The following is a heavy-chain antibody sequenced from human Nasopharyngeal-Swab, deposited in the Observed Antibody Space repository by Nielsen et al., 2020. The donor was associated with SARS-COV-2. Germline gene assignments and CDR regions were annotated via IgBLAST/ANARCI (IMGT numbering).Heavy chain of an antibody. CDR1: GYTFTGYY. V-gene: IGHV1-2*06. Sequence: ASVKVSCKASGYTFTGYYIHWVRQAPGQGLEWMGRINPYSGGTNYAQKFQGRVTMTRDTSISTAYMELSRLRSDDTAAYYCARDYCGGDCFPDSWGQGTLVTVSS. CDR3: ARDYCGGDCFPDS. CDR2: INPYSGGT. D-gene: IGHD2-21*02. J-gene: IGHJ4*02.